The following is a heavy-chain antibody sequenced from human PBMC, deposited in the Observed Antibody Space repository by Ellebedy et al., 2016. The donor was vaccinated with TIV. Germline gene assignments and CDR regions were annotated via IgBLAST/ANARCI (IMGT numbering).Heavy chain of an antibody. CDR1: AASISSSNYY. Sequence: SETLSLXXTVSAASISSSNYYWGWIRQPPGKGLEWIGNIHYSGSTYYNPSLKSRVTISVDTSKNQFSLKLSSVTAADTAVYYCARHPHYYGSGSYASYYFDYWGQGTLVTVSS. J-gene: IGHJ4*02. CDR2: IHYSGST. CDR3: ARHPHYYGSGSYASYYFDY. V-gene: IGHV4-39*01. D-gene: IGHD3-10*01.